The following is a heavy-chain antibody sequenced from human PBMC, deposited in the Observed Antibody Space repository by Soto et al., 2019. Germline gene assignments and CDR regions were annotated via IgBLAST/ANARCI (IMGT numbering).Heavy chain of an antibody. V-gene: IGHV1-69*06. D-gene: IGHD3-3*01. CDR2: IVPMFGTS. Sequence: QERLVQSGAEVRKPGSSVKVSCTVTGGTSTRYAINWVRQAPGHGLEWMGGIVPMFGTSKYAQKFQGRVTITADTSTNIAYMELISLRSEDTAVYYCNRGSEYDFWSGYLWGQGTLVSVSS. J-gene: IGHJ4*02. CDR1: GGTSTRYA. CDR3: NRGSEYDFWSGYL.